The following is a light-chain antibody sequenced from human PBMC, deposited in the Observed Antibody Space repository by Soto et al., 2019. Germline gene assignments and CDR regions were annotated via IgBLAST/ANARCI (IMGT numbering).Light chain of an antibody. CDR3: QQYGSSPWT. CDR2: GAS. V-gene: IGKV3-20*01. Sequence: EIVLTQSPGTLSLSPGERATLSCRASQSVSSNYLAWYQQKPGQATRPLIYGASSRATGIPDRFSGSGAGTDFTLTISRLESADFAVYCCQQYGSSPWTFGQGTKVEIK. J-gene: IGKJ1*01. CDR1: QSVSSNY.